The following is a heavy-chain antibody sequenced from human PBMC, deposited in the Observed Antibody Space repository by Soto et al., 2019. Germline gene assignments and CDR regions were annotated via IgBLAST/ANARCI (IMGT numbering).Heavy chain of an antibody. V-gene: IGHV3-23*01. CDR2: VTANGGST. CDR3: ASLGVGDWANYYYYYGMDV. D-gene: IGHD2-21*02. J-gene: IGHJ6*02. Sequence: GGSLRLSCAATGFTFSVYAITWVRQAPGKGLGWVSAVTANGGSTYSADSVKGRFTISRDNSKNTLFLQMNSLRAEDTAVYYCASLGVGDWANYYYYYGMDVWGQGTTVTVYS. CDR1: GFTFSVYA.